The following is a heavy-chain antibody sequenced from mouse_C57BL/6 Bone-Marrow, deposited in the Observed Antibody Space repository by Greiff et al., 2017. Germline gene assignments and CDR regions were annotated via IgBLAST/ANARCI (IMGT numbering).Heavy chain of an antibody. CDR1: GYTFTSHW. Sequence: VKLVEPGPELVRPGASVKISCKAPGYTFTSHWMQWVRQRPGQGLAWIGEIFPGSGCTYYNEKFKGKATLTVDTSSSTAYMQLSSLTSEDSAVYFCARTGAIPIYYGNFPFAYWGQGTLVTVSA. CDR2: IFPGSGCT. CDR3: ARTGAIPIYYGNFPFAY. J-gene: IGHJ3*01. V-gene: IGHV1-56*01. D-gene: IGHD2-1*01.